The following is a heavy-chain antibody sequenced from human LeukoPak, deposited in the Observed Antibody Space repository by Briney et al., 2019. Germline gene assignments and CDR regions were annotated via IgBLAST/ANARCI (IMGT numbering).Heavy chain of an antibody. CDR3: ARLVYGDYVFDY. CDR1: GGSISSSSYY. V-gene: IGHV4-39*01. Sequence: SETLSLTCTVSGGSISSSSYYWGWIRQPPGKGLEWIGSIYYSGSTYYNPSLKSRVTISVDTSKNQFSLKLSSVTAADTAVYYCARLVYGDYVFDYWGLGTLVTVSS. CDR2: IYYSGST. D-gene: IGHD4-17*01. J-gene: IGHJ4*02.